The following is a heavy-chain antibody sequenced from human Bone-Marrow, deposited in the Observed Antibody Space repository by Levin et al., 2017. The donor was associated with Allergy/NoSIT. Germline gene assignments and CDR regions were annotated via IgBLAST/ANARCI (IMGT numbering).Heavy chain of an antibody. CDR1: GYSIHTSYH. Sequence: SQTLSHTCAVSGYSIHTSYHWGWFRQPPGKGLQWIGSIFYNGKTHYNQSLRSRVTISLDTSRNQFSLGLISVTAADTAVYFCARDGGYQLIALLSYFDCWGQGTRVTVSS. D-gene: IGHD2-15*01. CDR2: IFYNGKT. V-gene: IGHV4-38-2*02. CDR3: ARDGGYQLIALLSYFDC. J-gene: IGHJ4*02.